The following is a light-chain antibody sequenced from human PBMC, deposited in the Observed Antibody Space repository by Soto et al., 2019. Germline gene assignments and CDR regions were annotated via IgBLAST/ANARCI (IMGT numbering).Light chain of an antibody. CDR1: SSDVGAYNY. CDR3: CSYADNYSYV. CDR2: DVS. Sequence: QSALTQPRSVSGSPGQSVTISCTGTSSDVGAYNYVSWYQQHPGNAPKLMTYDVSKRPSGVPDRFSGSKSGNTASLTISGPQAEDEADYYCCSYADNYSYVFGTGTKVTVL. V-gene: IGLV2-11*01. J-gene: IGLJ1*01.